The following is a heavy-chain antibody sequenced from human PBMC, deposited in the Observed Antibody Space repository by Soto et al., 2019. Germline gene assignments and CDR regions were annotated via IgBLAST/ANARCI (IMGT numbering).Heavy chain of an antibody. V-gene: IGHV4-34*01. J-gene: IGHJ4*02. Sequence: QVQPQQWGAGLLKPSETLSLTCAVYGGSFSGYYWSWIRQPPGKGLEWIGEINHSGGTNYNPSLKSRVTISVDTSKNQFSLKLSSVTAADTAVYYCARTYSSSWSPFDYWGQGTLVTVSS. CDR3: ARTYSSSWSPFDY. CDR1: GGSFSGYY. CDR2: INHSGGT. D-gene: IGHD6-13*01.